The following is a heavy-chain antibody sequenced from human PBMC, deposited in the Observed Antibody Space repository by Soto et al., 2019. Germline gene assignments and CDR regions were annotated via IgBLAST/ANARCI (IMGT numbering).Heavy chain of an antibody. CDR1: GFTFSSYG. CDR2: ISYDGSNK. D-gene: IGHD5-18*01. CDR3: AKGKSGIQRYAFDI. V-gene: IGHV3-30*18. J-gene: IGHJ3*02. Sequence: GESLKISCAASGFTFSSYGMHWVRQAPGKGLEWVAVISYDGSNKYYADSVKGRFTISRDNSKNTLYLQMNSLRAEDTAVYYCAKGKSGIQRYAFDIWGQGTMVTVSS.